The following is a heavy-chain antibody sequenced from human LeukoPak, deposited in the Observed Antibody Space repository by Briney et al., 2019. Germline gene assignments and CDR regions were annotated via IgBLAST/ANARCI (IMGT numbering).Heavy chain of an antibody. Sequence: ASVKVSRRASGYTFTDYYMHWVRQAPGQGLEWMGRINPNSGGTNYAQKFQGRVTMTRDTSISTAYMELSRLRSDDTAVYYCARTIYCSGGSCYSVFDYWGQGTLVTVSS. CDR3: ARTIYCSGGSCYSVFDY. D-gene: IGHD2-15*01. CDR1: GYTFTDYY. V-gene: IGHV1-2*06. J-gene: IGHJ4*02. CDR2: INPNSGGT.